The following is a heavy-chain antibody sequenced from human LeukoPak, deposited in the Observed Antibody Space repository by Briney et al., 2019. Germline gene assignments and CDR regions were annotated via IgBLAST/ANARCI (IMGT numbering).Heavy chain of an antibody. Sequence: SETLSLTCTVSGYSISSGYYWGWIRQPPGKGLEWIGSIYHSGSTYYNPSLKSRVTISVDTSKNQFSLKLSSVTAADTAVYYCARDRRSGYYRWGQGTLVTVSS. CDR1: GYSISSGYY. CDR3: ARDRRSGYYR. V-gene: IGHV4-38-2*02. J-gene: IGHJ5*02. D-gene: IGHD3-3*01. CDR2: IYHSGST.